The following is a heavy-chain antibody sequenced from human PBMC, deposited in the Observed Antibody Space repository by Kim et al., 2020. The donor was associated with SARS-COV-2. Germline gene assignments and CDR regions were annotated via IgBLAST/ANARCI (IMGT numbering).Heavy chain of an antibody. Sequence: SETLSLTCTVSGDSITSGGYFWNWPRQHPGKGREHTVHITDSCSTYYNPALKSRITMSVDTSQNRFSLELRFVTSADTAVYYWARAAGGWPSDYWGRGTLLTLSS. CDR3: ARAAGGWPSDY. J-gene: IGHJ4*02. D-gene: IGHD6-19*01. CDR1: GDSITSGGYF. CDR2: ITDSCST. V-gene: IGHV4-31*03.